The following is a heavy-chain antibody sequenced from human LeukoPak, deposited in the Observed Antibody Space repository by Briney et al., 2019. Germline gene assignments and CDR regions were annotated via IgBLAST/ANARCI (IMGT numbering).Heavy chain of an antibody. D-gene: IGHD1-26*01. Sequence: SQTLSLTCTVSGASISSGDYYWSWIRQPPGKGLEWSGYIYYSGSTYYNPSLKSRVTISVDTSKNQFSLKLSSVTAADTAVYYCAREWEWELRRGAGYFDYWGQETLVTVSS. CDR1: GASISSGDYY. CDR3: AREWEWELRRGAGYFDY. J-gene: IGHJ4*02. V-gene: IGHV4-30-4*08. CDR2: IYYSGST.